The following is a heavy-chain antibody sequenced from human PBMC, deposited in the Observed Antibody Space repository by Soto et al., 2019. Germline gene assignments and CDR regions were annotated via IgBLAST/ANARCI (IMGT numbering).Heavy chain of an antibody. Sequence: GGSLRLSCAASGFTFSSYAMNWVRQAPGKGLEWVSVISGSGGSTYYADSVKGRFTISRDNSKNTLYLQMNSLRAEDTAVYYCAKVPYYDSSGRTLDYWGQGTLVTVSS. D-gene: IGHD3-22*01. J-gene: IGHJ4*02. V-gene: IGHV3-23*01. CDR3: AKVPYYDSSGRTLDY. CDR2: ISGSGGST. CDR1: GFTFSSYA.